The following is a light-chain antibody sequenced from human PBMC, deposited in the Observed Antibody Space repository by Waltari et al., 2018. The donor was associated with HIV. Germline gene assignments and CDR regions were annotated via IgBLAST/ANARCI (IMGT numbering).Light chain of an antibody. V-gene: IGKV3-15*01. CDR1: QSASNN. CDR2: DAS. CDR3: QQYNNWLT. Sequence: IVMTQSPATLSVSPGERATLSYRASQSASNNVAWYQQKPGQAPRLLIYDASTRATGVPARFSGSGSGTAFTLTISSLQSGDFAIYYCQQYNNWLTFGGGTKVEIK. J-gene: IGKJ4*01.